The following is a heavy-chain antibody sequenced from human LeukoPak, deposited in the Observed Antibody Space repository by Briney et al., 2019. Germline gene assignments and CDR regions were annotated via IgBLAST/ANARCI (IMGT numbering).Heavy chain of an antibody. V-gene: IGHV4-4*07. Sequence: PSETLSLTCTVSGGSISSYYWSWIRQPAGKGLEWIGRIYTSGSTNYNPSLKSRVTMSVDTSKNQFSLKLSSVTAADTAVYYCAGDYDILTGYYAFDIWGQGTMVTVSS. CDR2: IYTSGST. CDR1: GGSISSYY. J-gene: IGHJ3*02. D-gene: IGHD3-9*01. CDR3: AGDYDILTGYYAFDI.